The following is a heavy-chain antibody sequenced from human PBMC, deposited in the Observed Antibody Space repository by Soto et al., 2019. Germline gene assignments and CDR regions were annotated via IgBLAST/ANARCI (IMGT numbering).Heavy chain of an antibody. CDR1: VFTFSKYA. CDR3: AKARPSGGYYYVEAFDV. V-gene: IGHV3-23*01. D-gene: IGHD3-22*01. J-gene: IGHJ3*01. Sequence: WWSLRLSCSASVFTFSKYAMSWGRQSPGKGLEWVSGVSSTGTSPYYAGSVQGRFTISRDNSKNMFYLQMKSLRAEDTAIYYCAKARPSGGYYYVEAFDVWGQGTMVTVSS. CDR2: VSSTGTSP.